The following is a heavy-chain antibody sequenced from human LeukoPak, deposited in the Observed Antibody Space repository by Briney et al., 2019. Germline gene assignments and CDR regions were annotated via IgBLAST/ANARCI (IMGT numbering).Heavy chain of an antibody. Sequence: ASVQVSCKASGYTFSSYGITWVRRAPGQGLEWMGWISAYNGNTNYAQKLQDRVTLTRDMSTSTDYLELSSLRSEDTAVYYCARDNSVRDEAWWFNPWGQGTLVTVSS. CDR3: ARDNSVRDEAWWFNP. CDR2: ISAYNGNT. V-gene: IGHV1-18*01. CDR1: GYTFSSYG. J-gene: IGHJ5*02. D-gene: IGHD5-24*01.